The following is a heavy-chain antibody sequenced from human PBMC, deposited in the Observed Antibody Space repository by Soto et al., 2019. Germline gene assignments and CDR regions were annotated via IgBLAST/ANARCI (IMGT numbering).Heavy chain of an antibody. J-gene: IGHJ3*02. V-gene: IGHV3-49*03. CDR3: TRGDNYYDSSGSKAFDI. Sequence: PGGSLRLSCTASGFTFGDYAMSWFHQAPGKGLEWVGFIRSKAYGGTTEYAASVKGRFTISRDDSKSIAYLQMNSLKTEDTAVYYCTRGDNYYDSSGSKAFDIWGQGTMVTVS. CDR1: GFTFGDYA. D-gene: IGHD3-22*01. CDR2: IRSKAYGGTT.